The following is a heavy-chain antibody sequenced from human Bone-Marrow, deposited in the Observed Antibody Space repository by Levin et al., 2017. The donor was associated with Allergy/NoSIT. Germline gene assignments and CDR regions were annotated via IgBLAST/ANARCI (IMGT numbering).Heavy chain of an antibody. CDR2: IYWDGDQ. CDR3: ARQAPVPAQDFLSGYMGD. Sequence: KKSGPTLVKPTQTLTLTCTVSGFSLYTDKVAVAWLRQPPGKALEWLALIYWDGDQRYNPSLFRRLTITRDIFKKQVVLTMTDVGPVDTGTYYCARQAPVPAQDFLSGYMGDWGQGTLVTVSS. J-gene: IGHJ4*02. CDR1: GFSLYTDKVA. V-gene: IGHV2-5*02. D-gene: IGHD3-3*01.